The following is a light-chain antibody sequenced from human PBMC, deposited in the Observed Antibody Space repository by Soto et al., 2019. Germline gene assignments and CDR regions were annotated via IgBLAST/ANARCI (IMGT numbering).Light chain of an antibody. J-gene: IGKJ5*01. CDR3: QQSGNSPLT. CDR2: GAS. V-gene: IGKV3-20*01. CDR1: QSVRSSY. Sequence: DIVLTQSPGTLSLSPGERATLSCRASQSVRSSYLAWYQQKPGQAPRLLIYGASSRATGIPDRFSGSGSGTDFTLTISRLEPEDFAVYFCQQSGNSPLTFGQGTRLEIK.